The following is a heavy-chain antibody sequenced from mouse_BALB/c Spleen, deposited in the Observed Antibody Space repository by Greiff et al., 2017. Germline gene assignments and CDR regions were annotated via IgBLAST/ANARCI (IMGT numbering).Heavy chain of an antibody. CDR1: GYSITSDYA. CDR2: ISYSGST. Sequence: DVKLQESGPGLVKPSQSLSLTCTVTGYSITSDYAWNWIRQFPGNKLEWMGYISYSGSTSYNPSLKSRISITRDTSKNQFFLQLNSVTTEDTATYYCARDYYGSSPWFAYWGQGTLVTVSA. J-gene: IGHJ3*01. CDR3: ARDYYGSSPWFAY. V-gene: IGHV3-2*02. D-gene: IGHD1-1*01.